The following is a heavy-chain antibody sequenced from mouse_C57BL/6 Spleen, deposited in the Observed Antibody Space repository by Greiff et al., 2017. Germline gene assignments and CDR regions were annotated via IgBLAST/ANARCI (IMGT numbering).Heavy chain of an antibody. CDR2: IYPGSGST. V-gene: IGHV1-55*01. Sequence: QVQLQQPGAELVKPGASVKMSCKASGYTFTSYWITWVKQRPGQGLEWIGDIYPGSGSTNYNEKFKSKATLTVDTSSSTAYMQLSSLTSEDSAVYYCARGDWDRNYAMDYWGQGTSVTVSS. J-gene: IGHJ4*01. CDR3: ARGDWDRNYAMDY. D-gene: IGHD4-1*01. CDR1: GYTFTSYW.